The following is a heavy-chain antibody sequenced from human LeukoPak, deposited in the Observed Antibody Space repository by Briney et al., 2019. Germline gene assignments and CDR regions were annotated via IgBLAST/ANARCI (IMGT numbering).Heavy chain of an antibody. CDR1: GFTFSSYA. J-gene: IGHJ4*02. D-gene: IGHD3-22*01. V-gene: IGHV3-23*01. CDR2: ISGSGGST. Sequence: GGSLRLSCAASGFTFSSYAMSWVRQAPGRGVEWGSAISGSGGSTYYADSVKGRFTISIDNSKNTLYLQMNSLRAEDTAVYYCAKGAYYDSSGYIFDYWGQGPLVTVSS. CDR3: AKGAYYDSSGYIFDY.